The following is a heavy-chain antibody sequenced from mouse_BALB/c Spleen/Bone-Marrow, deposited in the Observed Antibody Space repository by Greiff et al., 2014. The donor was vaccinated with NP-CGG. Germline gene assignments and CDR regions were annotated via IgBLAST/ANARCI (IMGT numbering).Heavy chain of an antibody. V-gene: IGHV5-17*02. CDR2: ISSGSSTI. Sequence: EVQGVESGGGLVQPGGSRKLSCAASVFTFSSFGMHWVRQAPEKGLEWVAYISSGSSTIYYADTVKGRFTISRDNPKNTLFLQMTSLRSEDTAMYYCARWRYGYAMDYWGQGTSVTVSS. CDR1: VFTFSSFG. CDR3: ARWRYGYAMDY. D-gene: IGHD2-14*01. J-gene: IGHJ4*01.